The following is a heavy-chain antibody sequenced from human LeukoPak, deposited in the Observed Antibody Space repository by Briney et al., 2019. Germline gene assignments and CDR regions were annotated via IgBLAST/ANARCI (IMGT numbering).Heavy chain of an antibody. CDR2: ISGSGGST. D-gene: IGHD4-17*01. CDR3: ARVLTTVTTEDY. J-gene: IGHJ4*02. Sequence: GGSLRLSCAASGFTFSSYATSWVRQAPGKGLEWVSAISGSGGSTYYADSVKGRFTISRDNSKNTLYLQMNSLRAEDTAVYYCARVLTTVTTEDYWGQGTLVTVSS. V-gene: IGHV3-23*01. CDR1: GFTFSSYA.